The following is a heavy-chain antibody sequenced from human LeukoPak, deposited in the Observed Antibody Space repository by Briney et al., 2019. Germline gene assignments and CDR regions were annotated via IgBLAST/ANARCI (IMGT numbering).Heavy chain of an antibody. J-gene: IGHJ4*02. CDR2: FYHGGST. D-gene: IGHD3-16*01. V-gene: IGHV4-38-2*02. Sequence: KSSETLSLTCTVSGYSISAGYYWDWIRQPPGKGLEWIGTFYHGGSTYYNPSLKSRVTISVDTSKNQFSLNLTSVTAADTAIYYCAKDPLGGDETDYWGQGILVTVSS. CDR1: GYSISAGYY. CDR3: AKDPLGGDETDY.